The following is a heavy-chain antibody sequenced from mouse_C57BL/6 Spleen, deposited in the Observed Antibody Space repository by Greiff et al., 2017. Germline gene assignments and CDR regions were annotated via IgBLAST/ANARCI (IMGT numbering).Heavy chain of an antibody. D-gene: IGHD2-4*01. Sequence: VQLQQSGAELVRPGASVTLSCKASGYTFTDYEMHWVKQTPVHGLEWIGAIDPETGGTAYNQKFKGKAILTADKSSSTAYMELRSLTSEDSAVYYCTRDRDYDYWGQGTTRTVSS. CDR3: TRDRDYDY. V-gene: IGHV1-15*01. CDR2: IDPETGGT. J-gene: IGHJ2*01. CDR1: GYTFTDYE.